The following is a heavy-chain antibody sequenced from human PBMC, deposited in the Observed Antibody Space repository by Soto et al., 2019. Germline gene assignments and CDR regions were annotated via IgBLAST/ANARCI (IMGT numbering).Heavy chain of an antibody. CDR1: GFTFSSYG. Sequence: QVQLVESGGGVVQPGRSLRLSCAASGFTFSSYGMPWVRQAPGKGLEWVAVISYDGSNKYYADSVKGRFTISRDNSKNTLYLQMNSLRAEDTAVYYCTKDVVVVATTGLGDYYYIYGMDVWGQGTTVTVSS. CDR3: TKDVVVVATTGLGDYYYIYGMDV. CDR2: ISYDGSNK. J-gene: IGHJ6*02. D-gene: IGHD2-15*01. V-gene: IGHV3-30*18.